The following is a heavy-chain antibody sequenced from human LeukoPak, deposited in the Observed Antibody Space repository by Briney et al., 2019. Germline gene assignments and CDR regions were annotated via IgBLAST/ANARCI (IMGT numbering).Heavy chain of an antibody. Sequence: GGSLRLSCAASGFTFSTYSMNWVRQAPGKGLEWVSSISSSSNHIYYADSVKGRFTISRDNAKNSLYLQMNSLRAEDTAVYYCAKTPSRGWFDPWGQGTLVTVSS. CDR1: GFTFSTYS. CDR3: AKTPSRGWFDP. J-gene: IGHJ5*02. V-gene: IGHV3-21*01. CDR2: ISSSSNHI. D-gene: IGHD4-23*01.